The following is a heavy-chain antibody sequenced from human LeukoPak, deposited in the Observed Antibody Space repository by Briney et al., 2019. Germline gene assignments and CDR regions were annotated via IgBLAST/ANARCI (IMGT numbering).Heavy chain of an antibody. D-gene: IGHD1-26*01. CDR2: ISYDGSNE. J-gene: IGHJ4*02. CDR1: GFTFSNYA. V-gene: IGHV3-30*18. Sequence: GRSLRLSCAASGFTFSNYAMHWVRQAPGKGLEWVAVISYDGSNEYYADSLKGRFTISRDNSKNTLYLQMNSLRAEDTAVYYCAKDLLLYSGSYSVYDYWGQGTRVTVSS. CDR3: AKDLLLYSGSYSVYDY.